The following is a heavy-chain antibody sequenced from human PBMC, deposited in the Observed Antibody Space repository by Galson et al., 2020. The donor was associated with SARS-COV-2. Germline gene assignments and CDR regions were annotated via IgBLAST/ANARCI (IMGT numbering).Heavy chain of an antibody. CDR1: GFTFSSYG. CDR2: IWYDGSNK. J-gene: IGHJ6*02. CDR3: ARDVAYDFDLNVVYYYYGMDV. V-gene: IGHV3-33*01. Sequence: GESLKISCAASGFTFSSYGMHWVRQAPGKGLEWVAVIWYDGSNKYYADSVKGRFTISRDNSKNTLYLQMNSLRAEDTAVYYCARDVAYDFDLNVVYYYYGMDVWGQGTTVTVSS. D-gene: IGHD3-3*01.